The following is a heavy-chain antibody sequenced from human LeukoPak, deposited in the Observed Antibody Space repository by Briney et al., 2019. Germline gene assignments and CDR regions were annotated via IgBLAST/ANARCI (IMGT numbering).Heavy chain of an antibody. Sequence: GGSLRLSCAASGFTFSSYGMHRVRQAPGKGLEWVAFIRYDGSNKYYADSVKGRFTISRDNSKNTLYLQMNSLRAEDTAVYYCAKGMVRGVSKPLDYWGQGTLVTVSS. D-gene: IGHD3-10*01. CDR3: AKGMVRGVSKPLDY. CDR1: GFTFSSYG. CDR2: IRYDGSNK. J-gene: IGHJ4*02. V-gene: IGHV3-30*02.